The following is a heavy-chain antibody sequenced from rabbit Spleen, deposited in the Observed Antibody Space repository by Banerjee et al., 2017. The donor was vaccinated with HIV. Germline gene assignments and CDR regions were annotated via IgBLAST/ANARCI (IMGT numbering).Heavy chain of an antibody. CDR2: IEPIFGNT. CDR3: ATSGASIGYWGL. D-gene: IGHD1-1*01. J-gene: IGHJ3*01. Sequence: QEQLVESGGGLVQPGGSLKLSCKASGFDVSNYGVSWVRQAPGKGLEWVGYIEPIFGNTYYANWVNGRFTISSHNAQNTLYLQLSSLTAADTATYFCATSGASIGYWGLWGQGTLVTVS. V-gene: IGHV1S47*01. CDR1: GFDVSNYG.